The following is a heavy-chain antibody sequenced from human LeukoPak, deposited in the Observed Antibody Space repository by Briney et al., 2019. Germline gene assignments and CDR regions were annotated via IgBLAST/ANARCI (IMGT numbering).Heavy chain of an antibody. D-gene: IGHD4-17*01. CDR1: GGTFSNYA. CDR3: ARDRLEMVGDDYGDYGIDY. J-gene: IGHJ4*02. Sequence: GASVKVSCKASGGTFSNYAIFWVRQAPGQGLEWMGGIIPIFRTANYAQKFQDRITISADESASTAYMDLSSLRSEDTAIYYCARDRLEMVGDDYGDYGIDYWGQGTLVTVSS. V-gene: IGHV1-69*13. CDR2: IIPIFRTA.